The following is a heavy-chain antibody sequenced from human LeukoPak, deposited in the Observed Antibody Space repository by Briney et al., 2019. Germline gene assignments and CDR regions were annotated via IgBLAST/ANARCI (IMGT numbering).Heavy chain of an antibody. CDR2: IYYSGST. CDR3: ARRITMIVVVTFGGLFDY. Sequence: SETLSLTCTVSGGSISSYYWSWIRQPPGKGLEWIGYIYYSGSTNYNPSLKSRVTISVDTSKNQFSLKLSSVTAADTAVYYCARRITMIVVVTFGGLFDYWGQGTLVTVSS. CDR1: GGSISSYY. D-gene: IGHD3-22*01. J-gene: IGHJ4*02. V-gene: IGHV4-59*12.